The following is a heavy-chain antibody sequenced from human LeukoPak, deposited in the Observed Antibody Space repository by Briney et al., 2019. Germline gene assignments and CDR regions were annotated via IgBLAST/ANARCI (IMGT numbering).Heavy chain of an antibody. D-gene: IGHD6-13*01. Sequence: PSETLSLTCTVSGGSISNSNYYWGWVRQPPGKGLEWIGTIFYTGRTYYTPSLMSRVTISVDTSKNQFSLKLSSVTAADTAVYYCARVAAASGEFDYWGQGTLVTVSS. V-gene: IGHV4-39*07. J-gene: IGHJ4*02. CDR2: IFYTGRT. CDR3: ARVAAASGEFDY. CDR1: GGSISNSNYY.